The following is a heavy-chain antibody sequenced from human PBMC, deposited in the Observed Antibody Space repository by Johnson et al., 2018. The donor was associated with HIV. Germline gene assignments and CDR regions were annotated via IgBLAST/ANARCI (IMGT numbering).Heavy chain of an antibody. Sequence: QVHLVESGGGLVKPGGSLRLSCVVSGFTFRDYYMSWIRQAPGKGLEWVSYISSSGTTIYYADSVKGRFTISRDNVKNSLYLQMNSLRAEDTAVYYCARVPSGTPSSIWGQGTKVTVS. V-gene: IGHV3-11*04. CDR1: GFTFRDYY. J-gene: IGHJ3*02. CDR2: ISSSGTTI. CDR3: ARVPSGTPSSI. D-gene: IGHD1-1*01.